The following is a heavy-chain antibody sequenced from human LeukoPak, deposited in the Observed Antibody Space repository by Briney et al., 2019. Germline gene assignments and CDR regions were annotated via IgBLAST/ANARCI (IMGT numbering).Heavy chain of an antibody. CDR3: ARAKPGYGDDTPPYY. Sequence: GGSLRLSCAASGFTFSSYSMNWVRQAPGKGLEWVSSISSSSSYIYYADSVKGRFTISRDNAKNSLYLQMNSLRAEDTAVYYCARAKPGYGDDTPPYYWGQGTLVTVSS. CDR1: GFTFSSYS. V-gene: IGHV3-21*01. CDR2: ISSSSSYI. D-gene: IGHD4-17*01. J-gene: IGHJ4*02.